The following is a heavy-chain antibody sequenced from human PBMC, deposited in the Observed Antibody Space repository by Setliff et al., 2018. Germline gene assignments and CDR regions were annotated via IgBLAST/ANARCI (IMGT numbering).Heavy chain of an antibody. D-gene: IGHD2-15*01. CDR1: GGSIGSYY. CDR3: ARVRIVPYCMDV. CDR2: IYSTGST. V-gene: IGHV4-4*07. J-gene: IGHJ6*03. Sequence: SETLSLTCTVSGGSIGSYYWTWIRQPAGRGLEWIGRIYSTGSTNFNPSLNSRVTMSLDKSKNQFSLKLSSVTAADSAVYFCARVRIVPYCMDVWGKGTTVTVSS.